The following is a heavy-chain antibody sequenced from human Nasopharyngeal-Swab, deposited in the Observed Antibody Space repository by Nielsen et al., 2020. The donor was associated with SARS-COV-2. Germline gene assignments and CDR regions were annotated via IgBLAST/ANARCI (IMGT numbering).Heavy chain of an antibody. CDR1: GFTFSSYA. CDR3: ARAAEYSSSVTPESTIISTPDFDY. J-gene: IGHJ4*02. V-gene: IGHV3-30-3*01. Sequence: GESLKISCAASGFTFSSYAMHWVRQAPGKGLEWVAVISYDGSNKYYADSVKGRFTISRDNSKNTLYLQMNSLRAEDTAVYYCARAAEYSSSVTPESTIISTPDFDYWGQGTLVTVSS. CDR2: ISYDGSNK. D-gene: IGHD6-6*01.